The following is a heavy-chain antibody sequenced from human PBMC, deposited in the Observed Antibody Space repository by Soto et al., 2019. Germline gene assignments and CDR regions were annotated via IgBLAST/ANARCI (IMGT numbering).Heavy chain of an antibody. CDR3: ARDFGSYRYYFDY. CDR1: GFTFSSYS. D-gene: IGHD1-26*01. J-gene: IGHJ4*02. CDR2: ISSSSYI. V-gene: IGHV3-21*01. Sequence: EAQLVESGGGLVKPGGSLRLSCAASGFTFSSYSMNWVRQAPGKGLEWVSSISSSSYIYYADSVKGRFTISRDNAKNSLYLQMNSLRAEDTAVYYCARDFGSYRYYFDYWGQGTLVTVSS.